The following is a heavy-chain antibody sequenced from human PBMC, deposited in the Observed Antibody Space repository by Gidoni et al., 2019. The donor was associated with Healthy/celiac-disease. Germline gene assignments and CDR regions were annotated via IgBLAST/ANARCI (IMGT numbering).Heavy chain of an antibody. J-gene: IGHJ2*01. D-gene: IGHD6-13*01. CDR1: GYPLPELS. CDR3: ATAAYSSSRYWYFDL. V-gene: IGHV1-24*01. CDR2: FDPEDGET. Sequence: QVQLVQSGAEVKKPGASVKVSCKVSGYPLPELSMHWVRQAPGKGLEWMGGFDPEDGETIYAQKFQGRVTMTEDTSTDTAYMELSSLRSEDTAVYYCATAAYSSSRYWYFDLWGRGTLVTVSS.